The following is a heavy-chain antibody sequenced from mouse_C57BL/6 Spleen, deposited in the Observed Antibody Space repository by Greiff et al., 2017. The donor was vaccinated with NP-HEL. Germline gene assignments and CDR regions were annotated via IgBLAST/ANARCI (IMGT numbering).Heavy chain of an antibody. J-gene: IGHJ2*01. Sequence: QVQLKQPGAELVRPGSSVKLSCKASGYTSTSYWMHWVKQRPIQGLEWIGNIDPSDSETHYNQKFKDKATLTVDKSSSTAYMQLSSLTSEDSAVYYCATYSNWDYWGQGTTLTVSS. CDR2: IDPSDSET. D-gene: IGHD2-5*01. CDR1: GYTSTSYW. CDR3: ATYSNWDY. V-gene: IGHV1-52*01.